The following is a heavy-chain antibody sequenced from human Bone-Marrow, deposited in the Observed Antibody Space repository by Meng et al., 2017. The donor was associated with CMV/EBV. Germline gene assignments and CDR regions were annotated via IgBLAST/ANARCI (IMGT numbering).Heavy chain of an antibody. CDR3: ARARRYSSSRYYFDY. V-gene: IGHV3-7*01. J-gene: IGHJ4*02. D-gene: IGHD6-13*01. CDR1: GFTFSSYW. CDR2: IKQDGSEK. Sequence: GESLKISCAASGFTFSSYWMSWVRQAPGKGLEWVANIKQDGSEKYYVDSVKGRFTISRDNAKNSLYLQMNSLRAEDTAVYYCARARRYSSSRYYFDYWGQGTRVTVSS.